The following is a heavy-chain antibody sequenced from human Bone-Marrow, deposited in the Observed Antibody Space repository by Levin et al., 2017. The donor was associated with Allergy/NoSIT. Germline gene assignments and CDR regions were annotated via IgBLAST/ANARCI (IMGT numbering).Heavy chain of an antibody. CDR2: IKQDGSEK. CDR3: AEPSRG. CDR1: GFTFSSSW. D-gene: IGHD1-14*01. Sequence: GESLKISCAASGFTFSSSWMNWVRQAPGKGLEWVANIKQDGSEKYYVDSVKGRFTISRDNAKNSLYLQMNSLRAEDTAVYYCAEPSRGWGQGTLVTVSS. J-gene: IGHJ4*02. V-gene: IGHV3-7*02.